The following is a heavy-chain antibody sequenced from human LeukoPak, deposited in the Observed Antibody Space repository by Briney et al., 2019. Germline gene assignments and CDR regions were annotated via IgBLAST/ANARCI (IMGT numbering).Heavy chain of an antibody. CDR2: ISSNNRYI. CDR1: GFTFSTYS. V-gene: IGHV3-21*04. D-gene: IGHD3-10*01. Sequence: GGSLRLSCAASGFTFSTYSMNWVRQAPGKGLEWVSSISSNNRYIYYADSVKGRFTISRDNAKNSLYLQMDTLRPEDTAFYYCANIIHWGQGTLVTVSS. J-gene: IGHJ4*02. CDR3: ANIIH.